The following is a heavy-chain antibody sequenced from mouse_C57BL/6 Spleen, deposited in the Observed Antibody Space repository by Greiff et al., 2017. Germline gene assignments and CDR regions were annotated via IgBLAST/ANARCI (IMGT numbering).Heavy chain of an antibody. J-gene: IGHJ3*01. Sequence: VQLQQSGAELVRPGASVTLSCKASGYTFTDYEMHWVKQTPVLGLEWIGAIDPETGGTAYNQKFKGKAILTADKSSSTAYMELRSLTSEDSAVYYCTTLYYYGSSYGFADWGQGTLVTVSA. V-gene: IGHV1-15*01. CDR3: TTLYYYGSSYGFAD. CDR1: GYTFTDYE. CDR2: IDPETGGT. D-gene: IGHD1-1*01.